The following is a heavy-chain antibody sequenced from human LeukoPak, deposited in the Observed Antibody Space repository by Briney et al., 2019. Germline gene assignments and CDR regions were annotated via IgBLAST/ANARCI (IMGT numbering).Heavy chain of an antibody. CDR1: GFTFSSYS. CDR2: ISSSSSTI. D-gene: IGHD2-2*02. V-gene: IGHV3-48*02. J-gene: IGHJ6*02. CDR3: ARDYIVVVPAAISGPLYYYYGMDV. Sequence: PGGSLRLSCAASGFTFSSYSMNWVRQAPGKGLEWVSYISSSSSTIYYADSVKGRFTISRDNAKNSLHLQMNSLRDEDTAVYYCARDYIVVVPAAISGPLYYYYGMDVWGQGTTVTVSS.